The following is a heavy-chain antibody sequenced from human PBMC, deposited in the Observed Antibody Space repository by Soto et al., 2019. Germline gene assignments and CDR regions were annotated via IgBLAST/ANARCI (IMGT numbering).Heavy chain of an antibody. J-gene: IGHJ4*02. CDR2: IYYSGST. D-gene: IGHD2-2*01. CDR1: GGSISSGGYY. V-gene: IGHV4-31*03. Sequence: SETLSLTCTVSGGSISSGGYYWSWIRQHPGKGLEWIGYIYYSGSTYYNPSLKSRVTISVDTSKNQFSLKLSSVTAADTAVYYCARERVVVPAASGDYFDYWGQGTLVTVSS. CDR3: ARERVVVPAASGDYFDY.